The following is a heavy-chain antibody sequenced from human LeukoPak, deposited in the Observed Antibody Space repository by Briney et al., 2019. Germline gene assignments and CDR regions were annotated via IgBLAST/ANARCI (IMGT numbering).Heavy chain of an antibody. CDR2: ITSGGST. D-gene: IGHD2-15*01. Sequence: PGGSLRLSCAASGFTFSSYKMNWVRQAPGKGLEWVSVITSGGSTYFADSVKGRFTVSRDNSKNTLSLQMNSLRVEDTAVYYCARDLISGPATHDSWGQGALVTVSS. CDR1: GFTFSSYK. CDR3: ARDLISGPATHDS. J-gene: IGHJ4*02. V-gene: IGHV3-66*01.